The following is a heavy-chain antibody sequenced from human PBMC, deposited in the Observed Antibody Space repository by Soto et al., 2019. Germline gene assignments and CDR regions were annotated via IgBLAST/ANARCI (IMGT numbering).Heavy chain of an antibody. D-gene: IGHD3-3*01. Sequence: PSETLSLTCTVSGGSLTKYYWSWIRQPAGKGLEWIGRVSTSGNVVSKASLRSRLTMSADTPKKQFSLRLTSVTAADTAVYYCARDNNDFWSIYPLAFDYWGQGSLVTVSS. CDR3: ARDNNDFWSIYPLAFDY. CDR2: VSTSGNV. J-gene: IGHJ4*02. CDR1: GGSLTKYY. V-gene: IGHV4-4*07.